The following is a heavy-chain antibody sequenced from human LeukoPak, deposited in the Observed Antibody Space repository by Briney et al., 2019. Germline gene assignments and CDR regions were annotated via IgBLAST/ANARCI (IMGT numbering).Heavy chain of an antibody. V-gene: IGHV4-61*08. Sequence: SETLSLTCTVSGGSISSGGYYRSWIRQHPGKGLEWIGYIYYSGSTNYNPSLKSRVTISVDTSKNQFSLKLSSVTAADTAVYYCAMSSQQLVLGYYYGMDVWGQGTTVTVSS. J-gene: IGHJ6*02. CDR1: GGSISSGGYY. D-gene: IGHD6-6*01. CDR3: AMSSQQLVLGYYYGMDV. CDR2: IYYSGST.